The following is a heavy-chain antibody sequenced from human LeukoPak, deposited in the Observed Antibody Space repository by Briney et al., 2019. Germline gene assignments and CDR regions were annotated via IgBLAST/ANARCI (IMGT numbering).Heavy chain of an antibody. Sequence: ASVKVSCKASGYTFTSYDINWVRQATGQGLGWMGWMNPNSGNTGYAQKFQGRVTITRNTSISTAYMELSSLRSEDTAVYYCARGAAVAEPDYWGQGTLVTVSS. CDR2: MNPNSGNT. CDR3: ARGAAVAEPDY. J-gene: IGHJ4*02. CDR1: GYTFTSYD. D-gene: IGHD6-19*01. V-gene: IGHV1-8*03.